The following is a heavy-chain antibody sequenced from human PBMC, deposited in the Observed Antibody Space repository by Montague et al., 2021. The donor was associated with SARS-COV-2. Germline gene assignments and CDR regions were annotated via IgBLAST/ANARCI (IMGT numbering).Heavy chain of an antibody. CDR3: ARPQPYYDLLTGNPFDV. Sequence: SETLSLTCTVSGGSVSSGTYYWGWLRQPPGKGLEWIGSIYYSGXXXYXXXXKXRATIFVDTSKNQFSLQLSSVTAADTAVYYCARPQPYYDLLTGNPFDVWGRGTMVTVSS. J-gene: IGHJ3*01. CDR1: GGSVSSGTYY. CDR2: IYYSGXX. V-gene: IGHV4-39*01. D-gene: IGHD3-9*01.